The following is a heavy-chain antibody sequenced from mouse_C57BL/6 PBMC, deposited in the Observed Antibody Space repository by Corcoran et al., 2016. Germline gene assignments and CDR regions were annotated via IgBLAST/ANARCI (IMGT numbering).Heavy chain of an antibody. Sequence: QVQLQQSGAELVKPGASVKISCKASGYAFSSYWMNWVKQRPGKGLEWIGQIYPGDGDTNYNGKFKGKATLTADKSSSTAYMQLSSLTSEDSAVYFCARPFTTEENFDYWGQGTTLTVSS. V-gene: IGHV1-80*01. CDR2: IYPGDGDT. CDR3: ARPFTTEENFDY. CDR1: GYAFSSYW. J-gene: IGHJ2*01. D-gene: IGHD1-1*01.